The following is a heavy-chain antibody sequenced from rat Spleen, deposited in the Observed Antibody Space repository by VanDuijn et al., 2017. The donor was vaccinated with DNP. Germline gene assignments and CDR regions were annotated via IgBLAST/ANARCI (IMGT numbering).Heavy chain of an antibody. CDR3: TSPGGGYYDGSYYYAMDA. J-gene: IGHJ4*01. V-gene: IGHV5-20*01. CDR2: ISPSGSRP. D-gene: IGHD1-12*02. CDR1: GFTFSDYY. Sequence: EVQLVESGGGLVQPGRSLRLSCAASGFTFSDYYMAWVRQAPKKGLEWVAAISPSGSRPYSPDSVKGRFTISRDTAKSSLYLQMNSLRSEDPATYYCTSPGGGYYDGSYYYAMDAWGQGTSVTVSS.